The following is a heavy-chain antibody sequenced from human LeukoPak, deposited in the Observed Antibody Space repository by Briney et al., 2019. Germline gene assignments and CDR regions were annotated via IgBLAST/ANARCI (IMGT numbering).Heavy chain of an antibody. CDR2: IRGSGDYS. J-gene: IGHJ4*02. CDR1: GFTFSGCA. CDR3: AKGLFDWLSDTDY. Sequence: GGSLRLSCAASGFTFSGCAMSWVRQAPGKGLEWVSAIRGSGDYSYYADSVKGRFTIFRDNSKNTLYLQMNSLRAEDTAIYYCAKGLFDWLSDTDYWGQGTLVTVSS. D-gene: IGHD3-9*01. V-gene: IGHV3-23*01.